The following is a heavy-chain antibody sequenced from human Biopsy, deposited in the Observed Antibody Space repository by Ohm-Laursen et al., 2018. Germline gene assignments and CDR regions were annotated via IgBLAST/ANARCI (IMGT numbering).Heavy chain of an antibody. CDR3: AKDRFPYTSGYSSVFEY. Sequence: SLRLSCAASGFTFSSYGMHWVRQAPGKGLEWVSLISNDGDIKYSADSMEGRFTISRDNPRNTLFLQMNSLKAEDTAVYYCAKDRFPYTSGYSSVFEYWGQGTLVTVSS. CDR1: GFTFSSYG. J-gene: IGHJ4*02. CDR2: ISNDGDIK. V-gene: IGHV3-30*18. D-gene: IGHD3-22*01.